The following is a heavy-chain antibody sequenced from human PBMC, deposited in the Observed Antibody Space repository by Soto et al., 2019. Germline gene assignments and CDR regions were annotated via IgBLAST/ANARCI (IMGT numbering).Heavy chain of an antibody. D-gene: IGHD4-4*01. Sequence: PSETLSLTCTFSGSSIRRYYWSWIRQPPGKGLEWIGYIYYSGSTNYNPSLKSRVTISVDTSKNQFSLKLSSVTAADTAVYSCAREGYYSTYILEYWGQGTLVT. CDR3: AREGYYSTYILEY. CDR2: IYYSGST. J-gene: IGHJ4*02. CDR1: GSSIRRYY. V-gene: IGHV4-59*01.